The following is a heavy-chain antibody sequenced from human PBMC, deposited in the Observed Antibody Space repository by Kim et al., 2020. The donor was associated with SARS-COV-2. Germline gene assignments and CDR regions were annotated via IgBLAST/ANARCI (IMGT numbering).Heavy chain of an antibody. V-gene: IGHV4-39*07. CDR1: GGSITSGSYY. D-gene: IGHD3-10*01. CDR3: ARERQHYDSGSYYRHYFDY. J-gene: IGHJ4*02. CDR2: LYYSGST. Sequence: SETLSLTCTVSGGSITSGSYYWGWIRQPPGKGLEWIGSLYYSGSTYYNPSLKSRVTISVDTSKNQFSLKLNSVTAADTAVYYCARERQHYDSGSYYRHYFDYWGQGTLLTVSS.